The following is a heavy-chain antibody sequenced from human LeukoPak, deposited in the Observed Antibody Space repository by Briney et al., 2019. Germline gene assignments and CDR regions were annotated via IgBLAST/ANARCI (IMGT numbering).Heavy chain of an antibody. V-gene: IGHV4-59*01. J-gene: IGHJ4*02. CDR3: ARDLGFWSGYSYYFDY. CDR1: GGSINTYF. CDR2: IYYSGST. D-gene: IGHD3-3*01. Sequence: PSETLSLTCTVSGGSINTYFWSWIRQPPGKGLEWIGYIYYSGSTNYNPSLKSRVTISVDTSKNQFSLKLSSVTAADTAVYYCARDLGFWSGYSYYFDYWGQGTLVTVSS.